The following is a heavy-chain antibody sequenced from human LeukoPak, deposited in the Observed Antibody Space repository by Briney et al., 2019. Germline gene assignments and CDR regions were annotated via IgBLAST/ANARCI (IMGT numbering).Heavy chain of an antibody. V-gene: IGHV3-48*01. CDR2: IGTSSTTI. J-gene: IGHJ3*02. D-gene: IGHD2-2*01. Sequence: GGSLRLSCAASGFTLSSYTMNWVRQPPGKGLEWVSNIGTSSTTIYYADSVKGRFTISRDNAKNSLYLQMNSLRADDTAVYYCARGGRYCSSTSCLDAFDIWGQGTMVTVSS. CDR1: GFTLSSYT. CDR3: ARGGRYCSSTSCLDAFDI.